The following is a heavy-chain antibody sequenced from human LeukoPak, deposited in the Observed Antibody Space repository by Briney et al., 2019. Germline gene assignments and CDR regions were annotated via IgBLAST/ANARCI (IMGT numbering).Heavy chain of an antibody. Sequence: GGSLRLSCAASGFTFSNYWMSWVRQAPGKGLEWVANIKEDGSETYHVDSVKGRFTISRDNAKNSLYLQVNSLRAEGTAVYYCARDGAYWGQGTLVTVSS. D-gene: IGHD1-26*01. J-gene: IGHJ4*02. CDR1: GFTFSNYW. V-gene: IGHV3-7*01. CDR3: ARDGAY. CDR2: IKEDGSET.